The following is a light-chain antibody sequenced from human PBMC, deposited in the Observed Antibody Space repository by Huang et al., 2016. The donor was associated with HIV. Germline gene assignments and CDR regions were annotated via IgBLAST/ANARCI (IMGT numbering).Light chain of an antibody. Sequence: DIVMTQSPDSLAVSLGERATINCKSSQSVLSRPTNENYLAWYQQRPGQSPTLLIYWASTRRSGVPDRFSASESGTHFTLTSISLQAEDVAFYYCQQYYISPPTFGQGTKLEI. CDR2: WAS. CDR1: QSVLSRPTNENY. CDR3: QQYYISPPT. J-gene: IGKJ2*01. V-gene: IGKV4-1*01.